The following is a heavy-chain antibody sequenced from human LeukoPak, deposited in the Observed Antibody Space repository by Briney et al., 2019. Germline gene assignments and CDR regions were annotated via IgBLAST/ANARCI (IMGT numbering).Heavy chain of an antibody. CDR3: ARDSVEMATILYLFDY. CDR2: IASDGSST. J-gene: IGHJ4*02. D-gene: IGHD5-24*01. CDR1: GFTFSSYW. Sequence: GGSLRLSCAASGFTFSSYWMNWVRQAPGKGLVWVSRIASDGSSTTYADSVKGRFSISRDNAKNTLYLQMNSLRVEDTAVYYCARDSVEMATILYLFDYWGQGTLVTVS. V-gene: IGHV3-74*01.